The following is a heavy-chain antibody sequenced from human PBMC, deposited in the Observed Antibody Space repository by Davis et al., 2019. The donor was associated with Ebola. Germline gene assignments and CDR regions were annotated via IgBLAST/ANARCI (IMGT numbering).Heavy chain of an antibody. CDR2: IYHSGST. CDR3: ARGDILTGYSY. J-gene: IGHJ4*02. V-gene: IGHV4-4*02. D-gene: IGHD3-9*01. Sequence: SWVRQPPGKGLEWIGEIYHSGSTNYNPSLKSRVTISVDKSKNQFSLKLSSVTAADTAVYYCARGDILTGYSYWGQGTLVTVST.